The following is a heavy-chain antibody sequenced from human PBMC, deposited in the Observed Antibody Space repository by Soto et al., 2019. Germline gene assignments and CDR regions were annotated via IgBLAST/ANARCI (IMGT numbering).Heavy chain of an antibody. Sequence: SETLSLTCTVSGGSISSYYWSWIRQPPGKGLEWIGYIYYSGSTNYNPSLKSRVTISVDTSKNQFSLKLSSVTAADTAVYYCARFRPYCSGGSCYNRFDYWGQGTLVTVSS. CDR3: ARFRPYCSGGSCYNRFDY. J-gene: IGHJ4*02. D-gene: IGHD2-15*01. CDR1: GGSISSYY. CDR2: IYYSGST. V-gene: IGHV4-59*01.